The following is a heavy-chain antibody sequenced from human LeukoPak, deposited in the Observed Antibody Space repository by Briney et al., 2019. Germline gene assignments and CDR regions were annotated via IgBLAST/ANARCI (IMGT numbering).Heavy chain of an antibody. CDR2: ISAYNGNT. J-gene: IGHJ6*03. V-gene: IGHV1-18*01. D-gene: IGHD2-2*01. CDR1: GYTFTSFG. Sequence: GSVKVSCKASGYTFTSFGISWVRQAPGQGLEWVGWISAYNGNTNYAQKLQGRVTMTTDTSTSTAYMELRSLRSDDTAVYYCARVPRDIVVVPAAMSPSSYCPTNYYYYYYMDVWGKGTTVTVSS. CDR3: ARVPRDIVVVPAAMSPSSYCPTNYYYYYYMDV.